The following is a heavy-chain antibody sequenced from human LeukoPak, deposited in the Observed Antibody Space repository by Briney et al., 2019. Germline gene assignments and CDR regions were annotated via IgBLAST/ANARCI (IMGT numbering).Heavy chain of an antibody. J-gene: IGHJ4*02. Sequence: GGSLRLSCAASGFTFNTYEMIWVRQAPGKGLEWISYISSSGSLMYYADPVKGRFTISRDSAKNTLYLQMNSLRAEDTAVYYCAKSRARREGSSGSFDYWGQGTLVTVSS. D-gene: IGHD3-22*01. CDR2: ISSSGSLM. V-gene: IGHV3-48*03. CDR3: AKSRARREGSSGSFDY. CDR1: GFTFNTYE.